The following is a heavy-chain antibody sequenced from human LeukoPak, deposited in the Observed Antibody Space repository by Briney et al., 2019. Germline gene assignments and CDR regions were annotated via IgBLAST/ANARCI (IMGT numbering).Heavy chain of an antibody. CDR2: IYTSDNT. CDR3: ARDFDRAGGDYFDY. D-gene: IGHD3-16*01. V-gene: IGHV4-4*07. Sequence: SETLSLTCTVSGSSISAYYWTWIRRPAGRGLEWIGRIYTSDNTDYNPSLKSRVTMSVDTSKNRFSLKLTSVTAADTAVYYCARDFDRAGGDYFDYWGQGALVTVSS. J-gene: IGHJ4*02. CDR1: GSSISAYY.